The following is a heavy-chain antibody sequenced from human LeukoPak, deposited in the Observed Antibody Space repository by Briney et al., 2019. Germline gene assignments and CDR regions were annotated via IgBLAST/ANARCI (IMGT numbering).Heavy chain of an antibody. J-gene: IGHJ4*02. D-gene: IGHD2-15*01. CDR2: ISGSDGST. CDR1: GFTFSSYA. Sequence: GGSLRLSCAASGFTFSSYAMSWVRQAPGKGLEWVSGISGSDGSTNYADSVKGRFTISRENSKNTLYLQMNSLRAEDTAVYYCAKDSAKRYDDYWGQGTLVTVSS. CDR3: AKDSAKRYDDY. V-gene: IGHV3-23*01.